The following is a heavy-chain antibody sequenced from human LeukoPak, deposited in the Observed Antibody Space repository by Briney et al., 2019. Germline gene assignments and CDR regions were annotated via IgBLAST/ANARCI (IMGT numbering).Heavy chain of an antibody. CDR2: ISYDGSNK. Sequence: GRSLRLSCAASGFTFSSYGMHWVRQAPGKGLEWVAVISYDGSNKYYADSVKGRFTISRDNSKNTLYLQMNSLRAEDTAVYYCAKAGSSWYLGGFDYWGQGTLVTVSS. V-gene: IGHV3-30*18. J-gene: IGHJ4*02. CDR3: AKAGSSWYLGGFDY. CDR1: GFTFSSYG. D-gene: IGHD6-13*01.